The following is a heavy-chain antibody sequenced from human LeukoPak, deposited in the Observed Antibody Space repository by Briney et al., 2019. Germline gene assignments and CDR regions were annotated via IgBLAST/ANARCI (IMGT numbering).Heavy chain of an antibody. J-gene: IGHJ5*02. CDR2: IYYSGST. CDR3: ARTDIVATFGWFDP. Sequence: SGTLSLTCTVSGGSISSYYWSWIRQPPGKGLEWIGYIYYSGSTNYNPSLKSRVTISVDTSKNQFSLKLSSVAAADTAVYYCARTDIVATFGWFDPWGQGTLVTVSS. V-gene: IGHV4-59*01. CDR1: GGSISSYY. D-gene: IGHD5-12*01.